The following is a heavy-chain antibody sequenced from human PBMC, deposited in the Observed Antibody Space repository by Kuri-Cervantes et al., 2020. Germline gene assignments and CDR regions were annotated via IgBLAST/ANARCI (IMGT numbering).Heavy chain of an antibody. J-gene: IGHJ5*02. V-gene: IGHV1-18*01. CDR2: ISAYNGNT. Sequence: ASVKVSCKASGGTYSSYGISWVRQAPGQGLEWMGWISAYNGNTNYAQKLQGRVTMTTDTSTSTAYMELRSLRSDDTAVYYCARPYYDSSGYYVFDPWGQGTLVTVSS. CDR1: GGTYSSYG. CDR3: ARPYYDSSGYYVFDP. D-gene: IGHD3-22*01.